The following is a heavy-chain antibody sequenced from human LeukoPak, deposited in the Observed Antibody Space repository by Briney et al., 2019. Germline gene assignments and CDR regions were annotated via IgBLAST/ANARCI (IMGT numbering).Heavy chain of an antibody. CDR3: ARERDGRFFDY. D-gene: IGHD5-24*01. CDR1: GRIFRSYW. J-gene: IGHJ4*02. CDR2: INQEGSEK. Sequence: PGGSLRLSCEVSGRIFRSYWMSWVRQAPGKGLEWVANINQEGSEKYFEDSVKGRFTISRDNAKNSLHLQMNTLRAEDTAVYYCARERDGRFFDYWGQGTPVTVSS. V-gene: IGHV3-7*01.